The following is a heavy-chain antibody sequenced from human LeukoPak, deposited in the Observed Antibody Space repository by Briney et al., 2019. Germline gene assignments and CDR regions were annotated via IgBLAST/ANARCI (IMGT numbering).Heavy chain of an antibody. CDR2: ISSDGSNI. J-gene: IGHJ1*01. V-gene: IGHV3-30-3*01. CDR3: ASDSYSPEYFQH. D-gene: IGHD2-15*01. CDR1: GFTFSSYT. Sequence: GRSLRLSCAASGFTFSSYTMHWVRQGPGKGLEWVAVISSDGSNIFNAASVKGRFTISRDNSKNTLYLQMNSLRAEDTAVYYCASDSYSPEYFQHWGQGTLVTVSS.